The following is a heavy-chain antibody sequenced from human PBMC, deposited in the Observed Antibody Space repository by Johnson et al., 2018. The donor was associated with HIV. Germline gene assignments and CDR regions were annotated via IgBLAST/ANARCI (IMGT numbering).Heavy chain of an antibody. CDR1: GFTVSSNY. CDR2: ISYDGSNK. V-gene: IGHV3-30-3*01. Sequence: QVQLVESGGGLVQPGGSLRLSCAASGFTVSSNYMSWVRQGPGKGLEWVAVISYDGSNKYYADSVKGRFTISRDNSKNTLYLQMNSLRAEDTAVYYCARDESSRLQLTGNDAFDIWGQGTMVTVSS. J-gene: IGHJ3*02. CDR3: ARDESSRLQLTGNDAFDI. D-gene: IGHD6-13*01.